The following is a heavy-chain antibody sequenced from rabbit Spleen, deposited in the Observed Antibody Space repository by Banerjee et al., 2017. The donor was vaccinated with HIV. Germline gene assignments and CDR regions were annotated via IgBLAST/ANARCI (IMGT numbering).Heavy chain of an antibody. CDR1: GFDFSSSYW. D-gene: IGHD4-1*01. Sequence: QEQLVESGGGLVQPEGSLTLTCTASGFDFSSSYWICWVRQAPLEWIGCIDTASSGSTYYASWAKGRFTISKTSSTTVTLQMTSLTATDTATYFCARDLDGVIGWNFGWWGPGTLVTVS. J-gene: IGHJ6*01. CDR2: IDTASSGST. V-gene: IGHV1S45*01. CDR3: ARDLDGVIGWNFGW.